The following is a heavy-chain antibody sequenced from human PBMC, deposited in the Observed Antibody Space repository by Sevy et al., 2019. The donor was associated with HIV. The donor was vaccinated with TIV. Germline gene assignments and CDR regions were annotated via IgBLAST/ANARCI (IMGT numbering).Heavy chain of an antibody. J-gene: IGHJ4*02. V-gene: IGHV3-15*01. CDR1: GFTFSNAW. CDR3: TTGVNYFDY. D-gene: IGHD3-22*01. Sequence: GGSLRLSCAASGFTFSNAWINWVRQTPGKELEWVGRIKTKTDGGTTDYAAPVKGRFTLSRDDSKNTLSLQMNSLKTEDTAVYYCTTGVNYFDYWGQGTLVTVSS. CDR2: IKTKTDGGTT.